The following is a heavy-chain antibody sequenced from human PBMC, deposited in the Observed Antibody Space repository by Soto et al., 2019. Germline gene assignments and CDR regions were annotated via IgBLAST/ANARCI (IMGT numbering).Heavy chain of an antibody. CDR1: GGTFGSYA. CDR2: IIPFFGSP. CDR3: GRYCSTTTFRTYQYSRIDV. Sequence: SGKVSCEPSGGTFGSYAISWVRQAPGQGLEWMGGIIPFFGSPNYAQKFQGRVTITADESTSTAYMELTSLRSEDTAVYYCGRYCSTTTFRTYQYSRIDVCDQAPTVTLCS. V-gene: IGHV1-69*13. J-gene: IGHJ6*02. D-gene: IGHD2-2*01.